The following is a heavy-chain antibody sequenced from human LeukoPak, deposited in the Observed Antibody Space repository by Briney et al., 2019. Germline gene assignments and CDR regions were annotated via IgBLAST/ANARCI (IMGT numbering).Heavy chain of an antibody. CDR2: INHSTTT. V-gene: IGHV4-34*01. D-gene: IGHD3-22*01. Sequence: SETLSLTCAVYGGSFSGYYWTWIRQPPGKGLEWIGEINHSTTTNYNPSLKSRVTISVDTSKNQFSLNLNSVTAADTAVYYCARAGYCDSSGFNWFDPWAQGTLVTASS. CDR1: GGSFSGYY. CDR3: ARAGYCDSSGFNWFDP. J-gene: IGHJ5*02.